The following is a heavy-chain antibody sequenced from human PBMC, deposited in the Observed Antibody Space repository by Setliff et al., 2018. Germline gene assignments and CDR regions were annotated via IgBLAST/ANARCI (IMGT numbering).Heavy chain of an antibody. D-gene: IGHD3-3*01. V-gene: IGHV4-61*01. CDR1: GGSISSGSYY. CDR2: IYYSGST. Sequence: SETLSLTCTVSGGSISSGSYYWSWIRQPPGKGLEWIGYIYYSGSTNYNPSLKSRVTISVDTSKNQFSLKLSSVTAADTAVYYCARGIPAYDFWSGYYIGYYYYMDVWGKGTTVTVS. CDR3: ARGIPAYDFWSGYYIGYYYYMDV. J-gene: IGHJ6*03.